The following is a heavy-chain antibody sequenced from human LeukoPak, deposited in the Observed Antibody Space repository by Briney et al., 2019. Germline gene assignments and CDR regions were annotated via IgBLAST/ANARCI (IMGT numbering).Heavy chain of an antibody. CDR2: IKQDGNEK. V-gene: IGHV3-7*03. D-gene: IGHD3-10*01. CDR3: ARQIPGSGQGFDS. Sequence: PGGSLRLSCAASGFIFRNHWMSWVRQVPGRALEWVAHIKQDGNEKHYVDSVEGRFTLSRDDSKNSLYLQMNSLRVDDTAVFYCARQIPGSGQGFDSWGQGTLVTVSS. CDR1: GFIFRNHW. J-gene: IGHJ5*01.